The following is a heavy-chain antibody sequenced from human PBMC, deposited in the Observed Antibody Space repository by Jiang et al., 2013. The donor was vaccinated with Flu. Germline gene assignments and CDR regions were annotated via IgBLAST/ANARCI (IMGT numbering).Heavy chain of an antibody. CDR1: GGAMSSYY. CDR2: IYYSGST. V-gene: IGHV4-59*01. Sequence: KPSETLSLTCTVSGGAMSSYYWNWIRQPPGKGLEWIGYIYYSGSTKYNPSLKSRATISVDTSKNQFSLKLSSVSAADTAVYYCARDSTYCSDGSCYSFDYWGQGTLVTVFS. J-gene: IGHJ4*02. D-gene: IGHD2-15*01. CDR3: ARDSTYCSDGSCYSFDY.